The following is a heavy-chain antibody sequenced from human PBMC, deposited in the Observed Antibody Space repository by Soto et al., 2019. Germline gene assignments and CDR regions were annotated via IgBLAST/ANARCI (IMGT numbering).Heavy chain of an antibody. CDR2: IIPIFGTA. V-gene: IGHV1-69*01. D-gene: IGHD1-1*01. J-gene: IGHJ4*02. CDR1: GGTFSSYA. Sequence: QVQLVQSGAEVKKPGSSVKVSCKASGGTFSSYAISWVRQAPGHGLERLGGIIPIFGTANYAQKFQGRVTITADESTSTAYTELSSLSSEDTAVYYCARGTPAGRYYFDYWSQGTLVVVSS. CDR3: ARGTPAGRYYFDY.